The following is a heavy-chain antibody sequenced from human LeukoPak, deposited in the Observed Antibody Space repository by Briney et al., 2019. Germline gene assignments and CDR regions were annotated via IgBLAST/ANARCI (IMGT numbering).Heavy chain of an antibody. J-gene: IGHJ4*02. D-gene: IGHD4-17*01. Sequence: ASVKVSCKASGGTFSSYAISWVRQAPGQGLEWMGGIIPIFGTANYAQKFQGRVTITADESTSTAYMELSSLRSEDTAVYYCARDATYGDYTGQLEYWGQGTLVTVSS. CDR1: GGTFSSYA. V-gene: IGHV1-69*01. CDR3: ARDATYGDYTGQLEY. CDR2: IIPIFGTA.